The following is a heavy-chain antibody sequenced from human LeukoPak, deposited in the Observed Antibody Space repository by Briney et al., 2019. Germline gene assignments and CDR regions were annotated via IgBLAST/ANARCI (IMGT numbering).Heavy chain of an antibody. V-gene: IGHV3-48*03. D-gene: IGHD3-16*02. CDR3: ARGKVYDYVWGSYRSPAGFDP. CDR2: ISSSGSTI. J-gene: IGHJ5*02. CDR1: GFTFSSYE. Sequence: GGSLTLSCAASGFTFSSYEMNWVRQAPGKGLEWVSYISSSGSTIYYADSVKGRFTISRDNAKNSLYLQMNSLRAEDTAVYYCARGKVYDYVWGSYRSPAGFDPWGQGTLVTVSS.